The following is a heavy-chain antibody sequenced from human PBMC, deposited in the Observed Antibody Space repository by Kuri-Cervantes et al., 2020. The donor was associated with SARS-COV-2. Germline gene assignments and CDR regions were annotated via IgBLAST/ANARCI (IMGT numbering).Heavy chain of an antibody. V-gene: IGHV3-23*01. D-gene: IGHD2-2*02. CDR1: GFTFSSYA. J-gene: IGHJ4*02. CDR2: ISGSGGST. CDR3: ANLWADCCFTS. Sequence: GGSLRLSCAASGFTFSSYAMSWVRQAPGKGLEWVSAISGSGGSTYYADSVKGRFTISRDNSKNTLSLQMNSLSAEDTAVYYCANLWADCCFTSWGQGTLVTVSS.